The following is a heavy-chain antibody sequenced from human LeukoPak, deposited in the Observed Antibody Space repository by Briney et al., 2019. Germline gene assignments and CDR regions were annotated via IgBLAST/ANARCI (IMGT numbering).Heavy chain of an antibody. V-gene: IGHV3-7*01. CDR1: GFTFSSYW. J-gene: IGHJ6*02. D-gene: IGHD3-10*01. CDR2: IKQNGSEK. Sequence: GGSLRLSCAASGFTFSSYWMSWVRQAPGKGLEWVANIKQNGSEKYYVDSVKGRFTISRDNAKNSLYLQMNSLRAEDTAVYYCAREMPNMVRGVMTFYYYYGMDVWGQGTTVTVSS. CDR3: AREMPNMVRGVMTFYYYYGMDV.